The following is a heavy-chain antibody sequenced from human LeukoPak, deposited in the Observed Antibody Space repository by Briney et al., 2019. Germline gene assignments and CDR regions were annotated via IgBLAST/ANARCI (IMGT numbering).Heavy chain of an antibody. CDR1: GYSFIGFW. V-gene: IGHV5-51*01. J-gene: IGHJ4*02. CDR3: AKSIVGATGAYRH. D-gene: IGHD1-26*01. CDR2: IYPGDSDI. Sequence: GESLQISCKGSGYSFIGFWIAWVRQRPGKGLEWMGTIYPGDSDIRYSPSFQGQVSMSADKSISTAFLQWSSLKASDTATYYCAKSIVGATGAYRHWGQGTRVTVSS.